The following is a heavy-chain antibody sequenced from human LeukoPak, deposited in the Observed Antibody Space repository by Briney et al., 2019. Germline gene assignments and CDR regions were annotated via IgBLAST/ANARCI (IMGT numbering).Heavy chain of an antibody. V-gene: IGHV3-30-3*01. CDR2: ISYDGSNK. J-gene: IGHJ4*02. CDR3: ARILAGHIVVAPLDY. Sequence: GGSLRLSCAASGFTFSSYSMHWVRQAPGKGLEWVAVISYDGSNKYYADSVKGRFTISRDNSKNTLYLQMNSLRAEDTAVYYCARILAGHIVVAPLDYLGQGTLVNVSS. D-gene: IGHD2-21*01. CDR1: GFTFSSYS.